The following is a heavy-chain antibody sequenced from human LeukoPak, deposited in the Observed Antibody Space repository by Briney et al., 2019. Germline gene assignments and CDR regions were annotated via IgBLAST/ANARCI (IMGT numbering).Heavy chain of an antibody. CDR2: INPNSGDT. Sequence: ASVKVSCEASGYTFTGYYMHWVRQAPGQGLEWMGWINPNSGDTKYAQKFQGRVTMTRDTSISTAYMELSRLRSDDTALYYCATQRGSYLWGTDFDFWGQGTLVTVSS. V-gene: IGHV1-2*02. J-gene: IGHJ4*02. D-gene: IGHD3-16*01. CDR1: GYTFTGYY. CDR3: ATQRGSYLWGTDFDF.